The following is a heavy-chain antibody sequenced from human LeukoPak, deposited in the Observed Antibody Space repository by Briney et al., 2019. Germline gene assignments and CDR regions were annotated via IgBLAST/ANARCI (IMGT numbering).Heavy chain of an antibody. CDR3: AKYIRDSGTYNFDY. D-gene: IGHD1-14*01. CDR2: VYYSGST. Sequence: PSETLSLTCTVSSGSISGYYWSWIRQPPGRGLEWIGYVYYSGSTNYNPSLESRVTISVDTSKNQFSLKLNSVTAADTAVYYCAKYIRDSGTYNFDYWGQGTLVTVSS. J-gene: IGHJ4*02. V-gene: IGHV4-59*01. CDR1: SGSISGYY.